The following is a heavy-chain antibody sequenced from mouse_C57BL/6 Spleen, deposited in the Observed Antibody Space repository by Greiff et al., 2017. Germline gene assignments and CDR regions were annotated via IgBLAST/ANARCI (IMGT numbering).Heavy chain of an antibody. CDR2: FYPGSGSI. CDR3: ARHEDGRDGYRFAY. Sequence: QVQLKQSGAELVKPGASVKLSCKASGYTFTEYTIHRVKQRSGQGLEWIGWFYPGSGSIKYNEKFKDKAPLTADQSSSTVYMELSRLTSEDAAVYFCARHEDGRDGYRFAYWGKGTLVTVSA. D-gene: IGHD2-3*01. CDR1: GYTFTEYT. J-gene: IGHJ3*01. V-gene: IGHV1-62-2*01.